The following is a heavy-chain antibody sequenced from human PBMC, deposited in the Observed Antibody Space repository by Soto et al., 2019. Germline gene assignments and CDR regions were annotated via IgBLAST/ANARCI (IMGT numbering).Heavy chain of an antibody. J-gene: IGHJ5*02. CDR1: GDSITSIYS. CDR2: AYPRGST. V-gene: IGHV4-30-2*01. D-gene: IGHD6-19*01. CDR3: ARVAGSGWYDA. Sequence: PSETLSLTCAVSGDSITSIYSWSWIRQPPGKGLEWIGTAYPRGSTYYDPSLKSRVTISLDLSKNQFSLNLNSVTAADTAVYYCARVAGSGWYDAWGQGTLVTVSS.